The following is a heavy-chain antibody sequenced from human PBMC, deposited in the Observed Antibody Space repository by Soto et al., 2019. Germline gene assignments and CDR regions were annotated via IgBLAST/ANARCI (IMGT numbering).Heavy chain of an antibody. CDR1: GFTFTSSA. J-gene: IGHJ4*02. Sequence: SVKVSCKASGFTFTSSAVQWVRQARGQRLEWIGWIVVGSGNTNYAQKFQERVTITRDMSTSTAYMELSSLRSEDTAVYYCAADPSYYYDSSGYSFWGQGTLVTVSS. CDR2: IVVGSGNT. CDR3: AADPSYYYDSSGYSF. V-gene: IGHV1-58*01. D-gene: IGHD3-22*01.